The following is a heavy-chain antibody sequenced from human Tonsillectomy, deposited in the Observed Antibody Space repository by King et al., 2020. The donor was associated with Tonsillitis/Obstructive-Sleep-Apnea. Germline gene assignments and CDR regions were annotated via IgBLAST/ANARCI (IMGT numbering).Heavy chain of an antibody. CDR2: IYYCGST. V-gene: IGHV4-39*01. Sequence: QLQESGPGLVKPSETLSLTFTVSGGSISSSSYYCGLIRQPPGKGLEWIGSIYYCGSTYYNPSLKSRVPISVDTSKNQFSLKLSSVTAADTAVYYCAGHPLGYCSSTSCYNFPGDFDYWGQGTLVTVSS. D-gene: IGHD2-2*02. CDR1: GGSISSSSYY. J-gene: IGHJ4*02. CDR3: AGHPLGYCSSTSCYNFPGDFDY.